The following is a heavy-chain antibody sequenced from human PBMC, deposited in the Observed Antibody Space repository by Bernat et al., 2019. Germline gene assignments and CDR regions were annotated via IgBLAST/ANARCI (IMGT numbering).Heavy chain of an antibody. D-gene: IGHD2/OR15-2a*01. CDR3: AKHAVIVDS. Sequence: EVQLLESGGGLVQPGGSLRLSCAAFGFTFSSYAMNWVRQAPGKGLEYVSGISGSDDSTSYEDSVKGRFTVSRDNSKNTLYLQMNSLRAEDTAVYYCAKHAVIVDSWGQGTLVTVSS. CDR1: GFTFSSYA. J-gene: IGHJ4*02. V-gene: IGHV3-23*01. CDR2: ISGSDDST.